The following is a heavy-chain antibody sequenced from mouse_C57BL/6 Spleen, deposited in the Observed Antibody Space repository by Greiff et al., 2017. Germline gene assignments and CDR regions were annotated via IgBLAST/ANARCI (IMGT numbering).Heavy chain of an antibody. CDR1: GYTFTSYW. J-gene: IGHJ4*01. V-gene: IGHV1-50*01. Sequence: VQLQQSGAELVKPGASVKLSCKASGYTFTSYWMQWVKQRPGQGLEWIGEIDPSDSYTNYNQKFKGKATLTVDTSSSTAYMQLSSLTSEDSAVYYCARALVYYYAMDYWGQGTSVTVSS. CDR2: IDPSDSYT. CDR3: ARALVYYYAMDY.